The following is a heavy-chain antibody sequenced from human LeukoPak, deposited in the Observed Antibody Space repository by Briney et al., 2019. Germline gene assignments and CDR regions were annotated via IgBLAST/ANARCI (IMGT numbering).Heavy chain of an antibody. D-gene: IGHD3-3*01. CDR3: ARGPYYDFWSGYYIGWFDP. CDR2: MNPNSGNT. J-gene: IGHJ5*02. V-gene: IGHV1-8*01. Sequence: ASVKVSCKASGYTFTSYDINWVRQATGQGLEWTGWMNPNSGNTGYAQKFQGRVTITRNTSISTAYMELSSLRSEDTAVYYCARGPYYDFWSGYYIGWFDPWGQGTLVTVSS. CDR1: GYTFTSYD.